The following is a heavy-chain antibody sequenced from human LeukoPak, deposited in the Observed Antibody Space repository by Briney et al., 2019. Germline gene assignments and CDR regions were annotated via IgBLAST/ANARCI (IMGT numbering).Heavy chain of an antibody. D-gene: IGHD3-10*01. CDR2: ISGSGVST. J-gene: IGHJ4*02. V-gene: IGHV3-23*01. Sequence: PGGSLRLSRAASGFTFDNYAMSWVRQAPGKGLEWASAISGSGVSTYYADSVRGRFTTSRDNSKNTLYVQMNSLRAEDTAVYYCAKQIASWGVCFDYWGRGIVVTVSS. CDR3: AKQIASWGVCFDY. CDR1: GFTFDNYA.